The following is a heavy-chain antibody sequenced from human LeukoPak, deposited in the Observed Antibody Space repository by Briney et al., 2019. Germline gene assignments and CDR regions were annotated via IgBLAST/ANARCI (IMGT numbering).Heavy chain of an antibody. Sequence: SESLSLTCTVSDDSISNYYWSWIRQPSGKGLEWIGYIFYSGSTSYNPSLKSRVTISVDTSKNQFSLKLSSVTAADTALYYCARERGGDYSDAFDIWGQGTMVTVSS. CDR2: IFYSGST. CDR1: DDSISNYY. V-gene: IGHV4-59*01. J-gene: IGHJ3*02. CDR3: ARERGGDYSDAFDI. D-gene: IGHD4-11*01.